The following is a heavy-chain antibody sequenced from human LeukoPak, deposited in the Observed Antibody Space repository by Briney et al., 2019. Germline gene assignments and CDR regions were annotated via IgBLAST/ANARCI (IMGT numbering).Heavy chain of an antibody. D-gene: IGHD3-22*01. CDR3: ARAPVLHDSSGYYYVNYLDY. CDR1: GFTFSSYS. Sequence: GGSLRLSCAASGFTFSSYSMNWVRQAPGKGLEWVSSISSSSSYIYYADSVKGRFTISRDNAKNSLYLQMNSLRAEDTAVYYCARAPVLHDSSGYYYVNYLDYWGQGTVVTVSS. J-gene: IGHJ4*02. V-gene: IGHV3-21*01. CDR2: ISSSSSYI.